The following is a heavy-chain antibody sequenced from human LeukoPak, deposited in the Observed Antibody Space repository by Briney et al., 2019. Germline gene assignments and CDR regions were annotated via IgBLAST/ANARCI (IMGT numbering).Heavy chain of an antibody. Sequence: GGSLRLSCAASGFTFDDYAMHWVRQAPGKGLEWVSLISGDGGSTYYADPVKGRFTISRDNSKNSLYLQMNSLRTQDTALYYCAKVRYSGSYYYFDYWGQGTLVTVSS. CDR3: AKVRYSGSYYYFDY. CDR2: ISGDGGST. V-gene: IGHV3-43*02. D-gene: IGHD1-26*01. CDR1: GFTFDDYA. J-gene: IGHJ4*02.